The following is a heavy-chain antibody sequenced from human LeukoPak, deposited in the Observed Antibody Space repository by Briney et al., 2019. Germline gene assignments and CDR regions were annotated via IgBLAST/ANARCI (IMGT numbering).Heavy chain of an antibody. Sequence: SENLSLTCTVSGGSITGSTYYWGWIRQPPGKGLEWIVSVIHSGTTYYNPSLRSRVIVSMDTSKKQFSLRLSSVTAADSAVYYCARHDYDSSGNRRDYYFDYWSQGTLVTVSS. CDR2: VIHSGTT. CDR1: GGSITGSTYY. J-gene: IGHJ4*02. CDR3: ARHDYDSSGNRRDYYFDY. V-gene: IGHV4-39*01. D-gene: IGHD3-22*01.